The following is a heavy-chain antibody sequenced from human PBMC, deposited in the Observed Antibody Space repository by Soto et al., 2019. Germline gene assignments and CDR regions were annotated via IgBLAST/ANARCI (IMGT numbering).Heavy chain of an antibody. V-gene: IGHV4-34*01. J-gene: IGHJ4*02. CDR1: GGSFSGYY. CDR2: INHSGST. D-gene: IGHD6-13*01. Sequence: PSETLSLTCAVYGGSFSGYYWSWIRQPPGKGLEWIGEINHSGSTNYNPSLKSRVTISVDTSKNQFSLKLSSVTAADTAVYYCARGCSSSSWYDRPFDYWGQGTLVTVSS. CDR3: ARGCSSSSWYDRPFDY.